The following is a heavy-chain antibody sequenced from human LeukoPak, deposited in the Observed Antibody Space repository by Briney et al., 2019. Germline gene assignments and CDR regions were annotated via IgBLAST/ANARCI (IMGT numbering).Heavy chain of an antibody. J-gene: IGHJ4*02. Sequence: PGGSLRLSCAASGFTFSNYWMHWVRQAPGKGLVWVSRISSDRTSTSYADSVKGRFTISRDNAKNTLYLQMNSLRAEDTAVYYCARFTVAGYYFDYWGQGTLVT. D-gene: IGHD6-19*01. CDR2: ISSDRTST. CDR1: GFTFSNYW. CDR3: ARFTVAGYYFDY. V-gene: IGHV3-74*01.